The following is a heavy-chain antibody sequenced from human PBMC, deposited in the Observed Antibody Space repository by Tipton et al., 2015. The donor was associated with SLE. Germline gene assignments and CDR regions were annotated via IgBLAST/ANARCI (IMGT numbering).Heavy chain of an antibody. Sequence: QLVQSGAEVKKPGASVKVSCKASGYTFTGYYMHWVRQAPGQGLEWMGRMNPNSGNTGYAQKFQGRVTMTRNTSISTAYMELSSLRSEDTAVYYCARVPYCSGGSCYPTDDYWGQGTLVTVSS. CDR1: GYTFTGYY. CDR3: ARVPYCSGGSCYPTDDY. V-gene: IGHV1-8*02. D-gene: IGHD2-15*01. CDR2: MNPNSGNT. J-gene: IGHJ4*02.